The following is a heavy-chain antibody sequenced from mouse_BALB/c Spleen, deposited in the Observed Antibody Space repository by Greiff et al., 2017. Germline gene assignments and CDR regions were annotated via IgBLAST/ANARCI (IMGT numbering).Heavy chain of an antibody. CDR3: ARGLLRPYAMDY. Sequence: EVQLVESGGGLVQPGGSRKLSCAASGFTFSSFGMHWVRQAPEKGLEWVAYISSGSSTIYYADTVKGRFTISRDNPKNTLFLQMTSLRSEDTAMYYCARGLLRPYAMDYWGQGTSVTVSS. J-gene: IGHJ4*01. V-gene: IGHV5-17*02. CDR2: ISSGSSTI. CDR1: GFTFSSFG. D-gene: IGHD2-3*01.